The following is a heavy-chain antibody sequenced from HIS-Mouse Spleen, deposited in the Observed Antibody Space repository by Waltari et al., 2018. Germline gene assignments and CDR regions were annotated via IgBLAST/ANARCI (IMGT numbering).Heavy chain of an antibody. J-gene: IGHJ4*02. D-gene: IGHD2-2*01. Sequence: QVQLVQSGAEVQKPGASVKVSCKASGCTFTGYYMHWLRQAPGQGLEWMGWINPNSGGTNYAQKFQGRVTMTRDTSISTAYMELSRLRSDDTAVYYCARDLIRAVPAAMIKDYWGQGTLVTVSS. V-gene: IGHV1-2*02. CDR2: INPNSGGT. CDR3: ARDLIRAVPAAMIKDY. CDR1: GCTFTGYY.